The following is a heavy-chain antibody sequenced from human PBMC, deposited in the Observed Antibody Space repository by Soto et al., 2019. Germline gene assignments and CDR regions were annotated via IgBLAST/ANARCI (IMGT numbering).Heavy chain of an antibody. D-gene: IGHD3-3*01. J-gene: IGHJ4*02. V-gene: IGHV4-39*01. Sequence: SETLSLTCTVSGGSISSSSYYWGWIRQPPGKGLEWIGSIYYSGSTYYNPSLKSRVTISVDTSKNQFSLKLGSVTAADTAVYYCARLGAVTIFGVANSNNFDYWGQGTLVTVSS. CDR1: GGSISSSSYY. CDR2: IYYSGST. CDR3: ARLGAVTIFGVANSNNFDY.